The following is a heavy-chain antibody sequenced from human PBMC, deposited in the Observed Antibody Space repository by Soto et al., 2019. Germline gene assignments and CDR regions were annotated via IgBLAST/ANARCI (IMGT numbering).Heavy chain of an antibody. CDR3: ARPFGESPAH. D-gene: IGHD3-10*01. Sequence: PAGSLRLSCVACGVSVRNDYVAWVRQAPGKGLEWVSVIYTGGSIYYADSVKGRFTISRDNSKNTLYLQMNSLRAEDTAVYYCARPFGESPAHWGQGTLVTVSS. CDR2: IYTGGSI. V-gene: IGHV3-53*01. CDR1: GVSVRNDY. J-gene: IGHJ4*02.